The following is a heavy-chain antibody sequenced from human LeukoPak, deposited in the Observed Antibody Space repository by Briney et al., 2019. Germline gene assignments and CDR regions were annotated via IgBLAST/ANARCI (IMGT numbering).Heavy chain of an antibody. Sequence: PSETLPLTCSVSGGSISGYFWSWIRQPAGKGLEWIGRIYSSGSTNYNPSLKSRVTMSLDTSENQFSLKLSSVTAADTAVYYCARWTGSFDYWGQGTLVTVSS. CDR3: ARWTGSFDY. CDR2: IYSSGST. J-gene: IGHJ4*02. CDR1: GGSISGYF. D-gene: IGHD3-10*01. V-gene: IGHV4-4*07.